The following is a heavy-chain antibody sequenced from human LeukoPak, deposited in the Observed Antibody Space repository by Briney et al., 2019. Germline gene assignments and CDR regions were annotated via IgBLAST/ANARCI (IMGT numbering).Heavy chain of an antibody. CDR2: IFYSGST. V-gene: IGHV4-59*12. Sequence: SETLSLTCTVSGGSITGYYWSWIRQPPGKGLEWIGYIFYSGSTNYNPSLKSRVTISVDKSKNQFSLKLSSVTAADTAVYYCARDGGYGYPSYYFDYWGQGTLVTVSS. CDR1: GGSITGYY. D-gene: IGHD5-18*01. J-gene: IGHJ4*02. CDR3: ARDGGYGYPSYYFDY.